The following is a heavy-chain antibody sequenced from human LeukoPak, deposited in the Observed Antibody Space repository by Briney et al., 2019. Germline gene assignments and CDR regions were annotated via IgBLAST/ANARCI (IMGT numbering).Heavy chain of an antibody. CDR1: GVSISSSNSY. Sequence: PSETLSLTCTVSGVSISSSNSYWGWIRQPPGKGLEWIGSIYYSGNTYYNASLKSQVSISIDTSKNQFSLRLTSVTAADTAVYYCARARRITMIVVVRSPGAFDIWGQGTMVTVSS. J-gene: IGHJ3*02. D-gene: IGHD3-22*01. CDR2: IYYSGNT. V-gene: IGHV4-39*01. CDR3: ARARRITMIVVVRSPGAFDI.